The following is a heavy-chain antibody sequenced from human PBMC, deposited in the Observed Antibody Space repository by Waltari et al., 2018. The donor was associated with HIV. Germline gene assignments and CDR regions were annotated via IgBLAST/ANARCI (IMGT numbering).Heavy chain of an antibody. V-gene: IGHV3-23*01. CDR3: AKEANEYSFGYYFYGMDV. CDR2: ISGNGGST. J-gene: IGHJ6*02. CDR1: GFIFSNYA. Sequence: EVQLLESGGGLVQPGGSLRLSCAASGFIFSNYAMSWVRQAPGKGLEWVSVISGNGGSTYYADSVKGRFTISRVNSKNTLYLQMHSLRAEDTAVYYCAKEANEYSFGYYFYGMDVWGQGTTVTVSS. D-gene: IGHD4-4*01.